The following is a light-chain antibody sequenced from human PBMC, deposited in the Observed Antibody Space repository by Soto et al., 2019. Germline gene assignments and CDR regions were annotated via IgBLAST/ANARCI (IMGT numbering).Light chain of an antibody. CDR2: EST. CDR3: QQYGPCLLT. Sequence: DIQMTQSPTSLSASVGDRVTITCQASQDITNHLNWYQQKPGKAPNLLIYESTNQETRVPSRFSGGGSGTDFTLTISSLQPEDFAAYYCQQYGPCLLTFGPGTKVH. CDR1: QDITNH. J-gene: IGKJ3*01. V-gene: IGKV1-33*01.